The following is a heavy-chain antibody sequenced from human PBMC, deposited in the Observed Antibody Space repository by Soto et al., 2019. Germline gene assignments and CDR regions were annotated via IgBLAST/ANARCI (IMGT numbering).Heavy chain of an antibody. Sequence: SETLSLTCTVSGGSISSGGYYWSWIRQHPGKGLEWIGYIYYSGSTYYNPSLKSRVTISVDTSKNQFSLKLSSVTAADTAVYYCARPEDLASATTGWTYWGQGTLVTVSS. D-gene: IGHD1-26*01. CDR3: ARPEDLASATTGWTY. CDR2: IYYSGST. V-gene: IGHV4-31*03. CDR1: GGSISSGGYY. J-gene: IGHJ4*02.